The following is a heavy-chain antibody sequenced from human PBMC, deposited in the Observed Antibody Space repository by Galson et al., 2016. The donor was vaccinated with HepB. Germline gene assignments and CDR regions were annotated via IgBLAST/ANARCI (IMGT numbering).Heavy chain of an antibody. CDR3: VRGLGEGLDP. CDR2: ISGSGGST. Sequence: CLRLSCAASGFTFSSYAMTWVRQAPGKGLEWVSAISGSGGSTYYADSVKGRFTISRDNSKNTLYLQMNSLRAEDTAVYHCVRGLGEGLDPWGQGTLVTVSS. J-gene: IGHJ5*02. CDR1: GFTFSSYA. V-gene: IGHV3-23*01. D-gene: IGHD3-10*01.